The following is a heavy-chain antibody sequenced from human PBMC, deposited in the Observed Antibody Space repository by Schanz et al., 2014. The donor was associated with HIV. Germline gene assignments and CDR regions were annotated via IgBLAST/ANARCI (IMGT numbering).Heavy chain of an antibody. CDR1: GGTFSSYA. CDR3: AASMYNGSYGTHYYFDL. V-gene: IGHV1-69*01. Sequence: QVQLVQSGAEVKKPGSSVKVSCKASGGTFSSYAISWVRQAPGQGLEWMGGIIPIFGTANYAQQFQGRVTITADESTGTAYMDLTSLRYEDTALYYCAASMYNGSYGTHYYFDLWGRGTLVTVSS. D-gene: IGHD1-26*01. J-gene: IGHJ2*01. CDR2: IIPIFGTA.